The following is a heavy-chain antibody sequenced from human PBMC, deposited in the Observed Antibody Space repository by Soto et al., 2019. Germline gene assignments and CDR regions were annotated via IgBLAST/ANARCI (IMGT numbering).Heavy chain of an antibody. J-gene: IGHJ5*02. CDR3: ARLNYYDSSGYRNWLDP. D-gene: IGHD3-22*01. CDR1: GYTFTSYS. Sequence: ASVKVSCKASGYTFTSYSITWVRQAPGQGPEWMGWINPNNGDTKYAQRLQGRVTMTTDTSTSTAYMELRSLRPDDTAVYYCARLNYYDSSGYRNWLDPWGQGTLVTVSS. CDR2: INPNNGDT. V-gene: IGHV1-18*04.